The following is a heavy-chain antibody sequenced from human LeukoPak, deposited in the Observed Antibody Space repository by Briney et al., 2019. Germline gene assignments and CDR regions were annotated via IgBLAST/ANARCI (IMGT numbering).Heavy chain of an antibody. CDR3: ASGYDIFTGFDY. J-gene: IGHJ4*02. V-gene: IGHV4-4*07. CDR1: GGSISSYY. D-gene: IGHD3-9*01. Sequence: SETLSLTCTVSGGSISSYYWSWIRQPAGKGLEWIGRIYTSGSTNYNPSLKSRVTMSVDTSKNQFSLKLSSATAADTAVYYCASGYDIFTGFDYWGQGTLVTVSS. CDR2: IYTSGST.